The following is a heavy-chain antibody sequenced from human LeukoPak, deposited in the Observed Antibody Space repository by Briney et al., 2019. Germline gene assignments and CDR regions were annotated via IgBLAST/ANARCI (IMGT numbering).Heavy chain of an antibody. D-gene: IGHD3-16*01. CDR1: GFTFNIFG. J-gene: IGHJ4*02. CDR2: LWSDGKTA. V-gene: IGHV3-33*01. CDR3: ARELRTFDS. Sequence: GGSLRLSCAASGFTFNIFGMHWVRQVPGNGLEWVAVLWSDGKTAHYADSVKGRFTISRDNAKNSLYLHMTSLRAEDTAVYYCARELRTFDSWGQGTLVTVSS.